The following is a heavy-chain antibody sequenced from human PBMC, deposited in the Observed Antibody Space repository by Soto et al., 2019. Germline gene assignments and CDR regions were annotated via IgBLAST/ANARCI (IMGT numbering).Heavy chain of an antibody. V-gene: IGHV1-18*01. CDR3: STYNGDWPDS. Sequence: QVQLVQSGAEVKKPGASVKVSCKASGYTFTSYGISWVRQAPGQGLEWMGWISVYNGNTKYAQKFQGRLTMTTDTTTITAYMELRSLRSDDTAVDYCSTYNGDWPDSWGQGTLVTVSS. J-gene: IGHJ4*02. CDR1: GYTFTSYG. D-gene: IGHD4-17*01. CDR2: ISVYNGNT.